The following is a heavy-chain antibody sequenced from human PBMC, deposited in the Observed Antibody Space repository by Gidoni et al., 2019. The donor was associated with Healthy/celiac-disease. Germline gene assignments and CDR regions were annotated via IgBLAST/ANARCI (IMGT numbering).Heavy chain of an antibody. Sequence: EVQLLESGGGLVQPGGSLRLSCAASGFTFSSYAMSWVRQAPGKGLGWVSAISGSGGSTYYADSVKGRFTISRDNSKNTLYLQMNSLRAEDTAVYYCAKREAYDSSGFDYWGQGTLVTVSS. V-gene: IGHV3-23*01. CDR1: GFTFSSYA. CDR2: ISGSGGST. D-gene: IGHD3-22*01. CDR3: AKREAYDSSGFDY. J-gene: IGHJ4*02.